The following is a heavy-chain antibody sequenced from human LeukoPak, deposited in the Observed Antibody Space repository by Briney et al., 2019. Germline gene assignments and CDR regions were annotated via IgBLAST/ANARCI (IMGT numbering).Heavy chain of an antibody. CDR2: IYYSGST. CDR1: GGSISSGGYY. V-gene: IGHV4-31*03. D-gene: IGHD5-12*01. Sequence: SETLSLTCTVSGGSISSGGYYWSWIRQHPGKGLEWIGCIYYSGSTYYNPSLKSRVTISVDTSKNQFSLKLSSVTAADTAVYYCARGVRDYDYVDYWGQGTLVTVSS. J-gene: IGHJ4*02. CDR3: ARGVRDYDYVDY.